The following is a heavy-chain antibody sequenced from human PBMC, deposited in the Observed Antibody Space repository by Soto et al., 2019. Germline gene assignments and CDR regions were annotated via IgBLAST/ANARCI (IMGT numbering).Heavy chain of an antibody. V-gene: IGHV3-23*01. CDR3: ARLTGGTAPCPAY. Sequence: EGQLLESGGNLVQPGRSLRLSCTASGFNFTYHAMSWVRQAPGKGLQWVSTVSGNGENTYYAESVRGRFTISRDTSKNALYLQMNSLRVEDTGMYYCARLTGGTAPCPAYWGEGTPVTVSS. D-gene: IGHD7-27*01. CDR1: GFNFTYHA. CDR2: VSGNGENT. J-gene: IGHJ4*02.